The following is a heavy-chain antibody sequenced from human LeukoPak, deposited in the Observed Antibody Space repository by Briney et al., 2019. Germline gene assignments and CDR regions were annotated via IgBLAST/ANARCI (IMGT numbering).Heavy chain of an antibody. Sequence: SETLSLTCTVSGYSISSCYYWGWIRQPPGKGLEWIGSIYHSGCTYYNPSLKSRVTISVDTSKNQFSLKLNSVTAADTAIYYCARGNMWDYRRYYYYMDVWGKGTTVTVSS. CDR3: ARGNMWDYRRYYYYMDV. CDR1: GYSISSCYY. J-gene: IGHJ6*03. D-gene: IGHD4-11*01. V-gene: IGHV4-38-2*02. CDR2: IYHSGCT.